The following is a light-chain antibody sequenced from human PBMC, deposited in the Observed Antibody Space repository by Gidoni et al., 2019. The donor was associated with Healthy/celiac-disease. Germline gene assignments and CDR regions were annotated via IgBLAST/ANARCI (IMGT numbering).Light chain of an antibody. CDR2: EGS. J-gene: IGLJ3*02. CDR3: CSYAGSSTWV. CDR1: SSAVGSYNL. V-gene: IGLV2-23*01. Sequence: QSALTQPASMSGSPGQSITIACNGTSSAVGSYNLVPWYQQHPGKAPKLMIYEGSKRPSGVSNRFSGAKSGNKASLTISGLQAEDEADYYCCSYAGSSTWVFGGGTKLTVL.